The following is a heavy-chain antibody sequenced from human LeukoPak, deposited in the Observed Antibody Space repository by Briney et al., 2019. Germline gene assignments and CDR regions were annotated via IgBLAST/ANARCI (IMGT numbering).Heavy chain of an antibody. V-gene: IGHV1-69*05. CDR3: ARGALRYFDWLLPEGYYYYNYMDV. CDR1: GGTFSSYA. CDR2: IIPIFGTA. D-gene: IGHD3-9*01. J-gene: IGHJ6*03. Sequence: SVKVSCKASGGTFSSYAISWVRQAPGQGLEWMGGIIPIFGTANYAQKFQGRVTITTDESTSTAYMELSSLRSEDTAVYYCARGALRYFDWLLPEGYYYYNYMDVWGKGTTVTVSS.